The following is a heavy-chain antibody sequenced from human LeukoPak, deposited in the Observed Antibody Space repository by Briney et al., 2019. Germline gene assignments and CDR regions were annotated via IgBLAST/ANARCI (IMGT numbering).Heavy chain of an antibody. CDR3: ARGGVVRYFDRGANDY. J-gene: IGHJ4*02. V-gene: IGHV1-8*02. D-gene: IGHD3-9*01. Sequence: ASVKVSCKASGGTFSSYAISWVRQAPGQGLEWMGWINPNSGGTSYAQKFQGRVTMTRNTSISTAYMELSSLRSEDTAVYYCARGGVVRYFDRGANDYWGQGTLVTVSS. CDR2: INPNSGGT. CDR1: GGTFSSYA.